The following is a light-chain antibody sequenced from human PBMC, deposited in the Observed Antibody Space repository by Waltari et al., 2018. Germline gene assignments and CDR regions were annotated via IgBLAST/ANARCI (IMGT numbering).Light chain of an antibody. CDR3: QTWVTGIRVV. Sequence: QLVLTQSPSASASLGASVKLTCTLSSGHSTYAIAWQQQQPGKGPRYLMKVDSNGGHFKGDGIPDRFSGSSSGTERYLTISSLQSDDEADYYCQTWVTGIRVVFGGGTKLTVL. CDR2: VDSNGGH. V-gene: IGLV4-69*02. J-gene: IGLJ2*01. CDR1: SGHSTYA.